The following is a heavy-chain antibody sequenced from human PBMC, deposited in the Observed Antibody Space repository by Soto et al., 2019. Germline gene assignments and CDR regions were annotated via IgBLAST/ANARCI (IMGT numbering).Heavy chain of an antibody. CDR2: INPHSGAT. J-gene: IGHJ5*02. CDR3: VSAHALGFSSWFDP. Sequence: ASVKVSCKASGYIFSANYIHWVRQAPGQGLEWLGWINPHSGATNYAQKFLGRVTMSADTSASTAYMDLARLKSDDTAVYYCVSAHALGFSSWFDPWGRGTLVTVS. CDR1: GYIFSANY. D-gene: IGHD3-3*01. V-gene: IGHV1-2*02.